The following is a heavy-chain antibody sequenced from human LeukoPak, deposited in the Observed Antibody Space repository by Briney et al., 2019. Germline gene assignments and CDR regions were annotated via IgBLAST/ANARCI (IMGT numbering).Heavy chain of an antibody. CDR1: GFTFSSYA. CDR3: AKDHLRAVAGIDWCDP. CDR2: ISGSGGST. V-gene: IGHV3-23*01. J-gene: IGHJ5*02. D-gene: IGHD6-19*01. Sequence: GGSLRLSCAHSGFTFSSYAMSWVRQAPGKGLEWVSAISGSGGSTYYADSVKGRFTISRDNSKNTLYLQMNSLRAEDTAVYYCAKDHLRAVAGIDWCDPWGQGTLVTVSS.